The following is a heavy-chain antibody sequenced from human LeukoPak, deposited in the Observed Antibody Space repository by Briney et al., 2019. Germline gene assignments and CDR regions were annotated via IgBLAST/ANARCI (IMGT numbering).Heavy chain of an antibody. D-gene: IGHD3-3*01. Sequence: ASVKVSCKASGYTFTSYYMHWVRQAPGQGLEWMGIINPSGGSTSYEQKFQGRVTMTSDTSTSTVYMELSSLRSEDTAVYYCARGGYDFWSGYWVYYFDYWGQGTLVTVSS. CDR2: INPSGGST. V-gene: IGHV1-46*03. J-gene: IGHJ4*02. CDR3: ARGGYDFWSGYWVYYFDY. CDR1: GYTFTSYY.